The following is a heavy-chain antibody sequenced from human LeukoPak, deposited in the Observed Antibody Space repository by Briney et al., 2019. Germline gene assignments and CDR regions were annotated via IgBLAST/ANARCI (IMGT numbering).Heavy chain of an antibody. V-gene: IGHV3-33*01. D-gene: IGHD3-10*01. J-gene: IGHJ5*02. CDR1: GFTFSSYG. Sequence: GGSLRLSCAASGFTFSSYGMHWVRQAPGKGLEWVAVIWYDGSNKYYADSVKGRFTISRDNSKNTLYLQVNSLRAEDTAVYYCARDRGNSRFDPWGQGTLVTVSS. CDR3: ARDRGNSRFDP. CDR2: IWYDGSNK.